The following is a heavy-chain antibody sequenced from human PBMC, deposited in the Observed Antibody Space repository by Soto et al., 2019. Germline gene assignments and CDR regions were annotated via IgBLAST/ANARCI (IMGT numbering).Heavy chain of an antibody. J-gene: IGHJ4*02. CDR3: ARGPVRFLQWTLSPLFDY. CDR2: VWHDGTKK. D-gene: IGHD3-3*01. V-gene: IGHV3-33*01. CDR1: VLTVNDYA. Sequence: GSLRLSCAAPVLTVNDYAMHWVRRAPGKGLEWVAIVWHDGTKKYYGDSIKGRFSISTDTSMNTLHLEMTSLRVEDTAVYYCARGPVRFLQWTLSPLFDYWGQGALVTVSS.